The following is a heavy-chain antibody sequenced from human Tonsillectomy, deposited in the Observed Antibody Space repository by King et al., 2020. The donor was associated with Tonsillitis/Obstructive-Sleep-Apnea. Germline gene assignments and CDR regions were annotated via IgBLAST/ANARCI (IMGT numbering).Heavy chain of an antibody. D-gene: IGHD6-19*01. V-gene: IGHV3-30*01. CDR2: ISYDGSNK. CDR1: GFTFSSYA. J-gene: IGHJ4*02. Sequence: VQLVESGEGVVQPGRSLRLSCAASGFTFSSYAMHWVRQAPGKGLEWVAVISYDGSNKYYADSVKGRFTISRDNSKNTLYLQMNSLRAEDTAVYYCARSSGDWGQGTLVTVSS. CDR3: ARSSGD.